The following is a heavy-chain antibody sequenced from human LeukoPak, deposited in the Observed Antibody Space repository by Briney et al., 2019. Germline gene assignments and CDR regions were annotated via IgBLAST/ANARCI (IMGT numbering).Heavy chain of an antibody. CDR2: IKEDGSED. CDR1: GFTFSRAW. D-gene: IGHD5-24*01. V-gene: IGHV3-7*01. J-gene: IGHJ4*02. Sequence: GGSLRLSCAASGFTFSRAWMSWVRQAPGKGLEWVANIKEDGSEDYYADSVKGRFAISKDNAKNSLYLQMNNLRAEDTAMYYCARDADGYEDWGQGTLVIVSS. CDR3: ARDADGYED.